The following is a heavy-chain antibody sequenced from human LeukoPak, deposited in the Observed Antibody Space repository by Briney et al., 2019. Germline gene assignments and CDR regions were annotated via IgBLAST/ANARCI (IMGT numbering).Heavy chain of an antibody. CDR3: AKDRGAVAGTGTALRY. V-gene: IGHV3-7*01. CDR2: IKQDGSEK. D-gene: IGHD6-19*01. J-gene: IGHJ4*02. Sequence: PGGSLRLSCAASGFTFSSYWMSWVRQAPGKGLEWVANIKQDGSEKYYVDSVKGRFTISRDNSKNTLYLQMNSLRAEDTAVYYCAKDRGAVAGTGTALRYWGQGTLVTVSS. CDR1: GFTFSSYW.